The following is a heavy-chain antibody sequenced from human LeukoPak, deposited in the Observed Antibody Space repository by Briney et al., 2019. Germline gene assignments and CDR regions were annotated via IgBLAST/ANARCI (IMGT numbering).Heavy chain of an antibody. CDR1: GYTFTSYD. CDR3: ARDGYYYDSSGYPFDY. Sequence: GASVKVSCKASGYTFTSYDINWVRQATGQGLEWMGWMNPNSGNTGYAQKFQGRVTMTRNTSISTAYMELSSLRSDDTAVYYCARDGYYYDSSGYPFDYWGQGTLVTVSS. D-gene: IGHD3-22*01. CDR2: MNPNSGNT. J-gene: IGHJ4*02. V-gene: IGHV1-8*01.